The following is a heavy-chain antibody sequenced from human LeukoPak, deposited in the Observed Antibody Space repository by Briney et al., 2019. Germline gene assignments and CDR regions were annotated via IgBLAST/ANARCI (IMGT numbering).Heavy chain of an antibody. CDR2: IYYSGTA. Sequence: SQTLSLTCAVSGYSISTSNWWGWIRPPPGKGLEWIGYIYYSGTAYYHPSLKSRVTMSVDTSKNQFSLKLSSVTAVDTAVYYCATTTGGSSHFDFWGQGTLVTVSS. J-gene: IGHJ4*02. V-gene: IGHV4-28*01. CDR3: ATTTGGSSHFDF. D-gene: IGHD2-15*01. CDR1: GYSISTSNW.